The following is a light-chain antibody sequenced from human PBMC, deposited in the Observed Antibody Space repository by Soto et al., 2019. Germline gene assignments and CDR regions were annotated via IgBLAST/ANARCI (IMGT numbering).Light chain of an antibody. V-gene: IGKV3-20*01. J-gene: IGKJ4*01. CDR3: QQYGSAPAWT. CDR1: QSISSSY. Sequence: EIVLTQSPGTLSLFPGERATLSCRASQSISSSYLAWYQQKPGQAPRLLIYGASSRATGIPDRFSGAGSATDFTLTISRLEPEDFAVYYCQQYGSAPAWTFGGGTKVEIK. CDR2: GAS.